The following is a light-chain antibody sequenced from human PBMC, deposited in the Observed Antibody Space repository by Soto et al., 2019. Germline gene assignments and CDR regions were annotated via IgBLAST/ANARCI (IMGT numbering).Light chain of an antibody. CDR1: QSVSSN. Sequence: EIALTQSPATLSVSPGERVTLSCRASQSVSSNLAWYQQKPGQAPRLLIYGTSTRATGFPARFSGGGSGTEFTLTISSLQSEDFAVYYCQQYNNWPLTFGGGTKVEIK. CDR2: GTS. J-gene: IGKJ4*01. CDR3: QQYNNWPLT. V-gene: IGKV3-15*01.